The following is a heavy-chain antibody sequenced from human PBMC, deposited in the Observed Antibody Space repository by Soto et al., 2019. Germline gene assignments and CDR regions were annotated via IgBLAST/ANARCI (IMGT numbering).Heavy chain of an antibody. CDR1: GFTFSSYW. V-gene: IGHV3-7*01. J-gene: IGHJ4*02. Sequence: EVQLVESGGGLVQPGGSLRLSCAASGFTFSSYWMSWVRQAPGKGLEWVANIKQDGSEKYYVDSVKGRFTISRDNAKNSLYLQMNSLRAEDTAVYYCARDAGLLRYFDWLNFDYWGQGTLVTVSS. CDR3: ARDAGLLRYFDWLNFDY. CDR2: IKQDGSEK. D-gene: IGHD3-9*01.